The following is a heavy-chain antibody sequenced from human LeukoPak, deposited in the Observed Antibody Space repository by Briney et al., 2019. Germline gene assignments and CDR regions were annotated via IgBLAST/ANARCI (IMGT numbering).Heavy chain of an antibody. CDR1: GFTFSNYW. CDR3: ARSPGIVAAVNQ. D-gene: IGHD6-13*01. Sequence: GGSLRLSCVGSGFTFSNYWMTWVRQAPGKGLEWVANIKQDESEKYYLDSVKGRFTISRDNTKNTVFLQMNSLRDEDTAAYYCARSPGIVAAVNQWGQGTLVTVSS. CDR2: IKQDESEK. J-gene: IGHJ4*02. V-gene: IGHV3-7*01.